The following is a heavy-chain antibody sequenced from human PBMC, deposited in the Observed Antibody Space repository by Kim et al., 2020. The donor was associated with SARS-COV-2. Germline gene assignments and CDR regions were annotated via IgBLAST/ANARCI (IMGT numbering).Heavy chain of an antibody. CDR2: IYTSGST. D-gene: IGHD1-26*01. J-gene: IGHJ5*02. Sequence: SETLSLTCTVSGGSISSYYWSWIRQPAGKGLEWIGRIYTSGSTNYNPSLKSRVTMSVDTSKNQFSLKLSSVTAADTAVYYCARGGEWAGIMRDWFDPWGQGTLVTVSS. V-gene: IGHV4-4*07. CDR3: ARGGEWAGIMRDWFDP. CDR1: GGSISSYY.